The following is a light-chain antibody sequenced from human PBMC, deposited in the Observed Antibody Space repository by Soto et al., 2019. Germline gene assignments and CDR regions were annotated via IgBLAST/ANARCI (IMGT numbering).Light chain of an antibody. CDR2: RVF. CDR3: QHYGYPQWT. Sequence: EMILTQSPDTLSLSPGERATLSCRASQTGDSQYLAWYQQRTGQAPRLLIRRVFIRAAGIPDRFSGSGCETGFPLTISRLEPEDSVVYFCQHYGYPQWTFGQGTKVESK. J-gene: IGKJ1*01. V-gene: IGKV3-20*01. CDR1: QTGDSQY.